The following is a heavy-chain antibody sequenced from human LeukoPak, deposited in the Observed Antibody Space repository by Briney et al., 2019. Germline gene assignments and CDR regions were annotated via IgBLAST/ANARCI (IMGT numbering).Heavy chain of an antibody. Sequence: GGSLRLSCAASGFTFSRYAMHWARQAPGKGLECVSAISSDGSSTYYANAVKGRFTISRDNSKNTLYLQMGSLRAEDMAVYYCARRESSGHYDYWGQGTLVTVSS. CDR1: GFTFSRYA. CDR2: ISSDGSST. CDR3: ARRESSGHYDY. J-gene: IGHJ4*02. V-gene: IGHV3-64*01. D-gene: IGHD3-22*01.